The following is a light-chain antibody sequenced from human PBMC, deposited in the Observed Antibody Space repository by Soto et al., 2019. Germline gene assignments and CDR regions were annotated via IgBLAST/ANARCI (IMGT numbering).Light chain of an antibody. J-gene: IGLJ2*01. CDR1: SSNIGAGYE. V-gene: IGLV1-40*01. CDR2: GNN. Sequence: QLVLTQPPSVSGAPGQRVTISCTGSSSNIGAGYEVHWYQQLPGTAPKLLIYGNNNRPSGVPDRFSGSKSGTSASLAITGLQAEDEADYYCQSFDSSLKNVVFGGGTKLTVL. CDR3: QSFDSSLKNVV.